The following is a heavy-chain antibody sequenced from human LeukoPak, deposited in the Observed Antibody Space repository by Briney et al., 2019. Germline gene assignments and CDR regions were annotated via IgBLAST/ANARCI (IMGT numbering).Heavy chain of an antibody. Sequence: ASVKVSCKVSGYTLTELSMHWVRQAPGKGLEWMGGFDPEDGETIYAQKFHGRVTMTGDTSTDTAYMELSSLRSEDTAVYYCATVRTWEPMTWFDPWGQGTLVTVSS. V-gene: IGHV1-24*01. D-gene: IGHD1-26*01. J-gene: IGHJ5*02. CDR2: FDPEDGET. CDR1: GYTLTELS. CDR3: ATVRTWEPMTWFDP.